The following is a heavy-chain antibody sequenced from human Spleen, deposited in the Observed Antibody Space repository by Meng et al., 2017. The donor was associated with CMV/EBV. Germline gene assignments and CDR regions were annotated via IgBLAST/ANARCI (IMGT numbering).Heavy chain of an antibody. Sequence: SVKVSCKASGYTFTSYGISWVRQAPGQGLEWMGGIIPILGTANYAQKFQGKVSITTDESASTAYMELSSLRSEDTAVYYCTRGPENYYGSGTLGHFFDYWGQGTVVTVSS. CDR2: IIPILGTA. J-gene: IGHJ4*02. D-gene: IGHD3-10*01. V-gene: IGHV1-69*05. CDR1: GYTFTSYG. CDR3: TRGPENYYGSGTLGHFFDY.